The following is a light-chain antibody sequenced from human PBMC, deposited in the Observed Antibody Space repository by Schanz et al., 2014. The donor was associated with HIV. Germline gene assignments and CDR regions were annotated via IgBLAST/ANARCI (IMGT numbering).Light chain of an antibody. CDR3: LQYNDDVYT. J-gene: IGKJ2*01. Sequence: DIQMIQSPSSLTASVGDRVTISCRASQSISSWLAWYQQKPGKAPKLLIYKASTLDSGVPSRFSGSGSGTEFTLSISSLQSDDFATYYCLQYNDDVYTFGQGTKLEIK. V-gene: IGKV1-5*03. CDR2: KAS. CDR1: QSISSW.